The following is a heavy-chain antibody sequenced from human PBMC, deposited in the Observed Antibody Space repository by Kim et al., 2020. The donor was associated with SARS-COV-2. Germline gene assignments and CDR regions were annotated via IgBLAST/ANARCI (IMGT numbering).Heavy chain of an antibody. Sequence: GGSLRLSCAASGFVFHNYDMSWVRQAPGKGLEWVSGIDGSGGVTYYANSVKGRFTISRDNFKNTLFMQMDNLRVDDAAVYYCAQPLPSSPHWLFDFWGQG. CDR2: IDGSGGVT. CDR1: GFVFHNYD. D-gene: IGHD6-19*01. J-gene: IGHJ4*02. V-gene: IGHV3-23*01. CDR3: AQPLPSSPHWLFDF.